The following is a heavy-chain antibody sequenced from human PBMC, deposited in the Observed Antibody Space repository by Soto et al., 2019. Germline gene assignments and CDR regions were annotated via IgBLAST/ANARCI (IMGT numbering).Heavy chain of an antibody. CDR3: ARRGRSYDDSKVNYFDS. D-gene: IGHD4-17*01. Sequence: SETLSLTCTVSGGSISSSSYYWGWIRQPPGKGLEWIGSIYYSGSTYYNPSLKSRVTISVDTSKNQFSLKLSSVTAADTAVYYCARRGRSYDDSKVNYFDSWGQGALVTVSS. J-gene: IGHJ4*02. V-gene: IGHV4-39*01. CDR2: IYYSGST. CDR1: GGSISSSSYY.